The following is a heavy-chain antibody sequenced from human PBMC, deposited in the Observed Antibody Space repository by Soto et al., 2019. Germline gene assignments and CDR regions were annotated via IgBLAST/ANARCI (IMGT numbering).Heavy chain of an antibody. D-gene: IGHD3-10*01. CDR2: VDNDGSGT. CDR1: GFTFRDFW. J-gene: IGHJ4*02. Sequence: EVQLVESGGGLVQPGGSLRLSCAASGFTFRDFWIHWVRQVPGKGLMWVSRVDNDGSGTSYADSVKGRFTMSRDNANNTVYLQMNSLRADDTAVYYCGSVFEHWGQGIMVTVSS. V-gene: IGHV3-74*01. CDR3: GSVFEH.